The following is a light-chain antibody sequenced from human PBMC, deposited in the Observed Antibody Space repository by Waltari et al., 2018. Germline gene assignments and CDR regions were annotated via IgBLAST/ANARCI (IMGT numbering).Light chain of an antibody. CDR3: LQSYRIPVT. CDR1: QHISNY. J-gene: IGKJ1*01. Sequence: DIQMTQSPSSLSASVGDRVTITCRASQHISNYLNWYLQRPGKAPELLIFETSSLSGGVPSRFSGSGSGTQFTLTISTLQPEDSATYYCLQSYRIPVTFGQGTRVYI. V-gene: IGKV1-39*01. CDR2: ETS.